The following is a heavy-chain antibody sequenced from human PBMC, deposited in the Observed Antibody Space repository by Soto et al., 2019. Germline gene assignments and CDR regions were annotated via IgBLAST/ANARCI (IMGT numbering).Heavy chain of an antibody. CDR2: INSDGSST. Sequence: PGGSLRLSCAASGLTFSSYWMHWVRQAPGKGLVWVSRINSDGSSTSYADSVKGRFTISRDNTKNTLYLQMNSLRVEDTAVYYCAQVGTLGGGWGQGTLVTVSS. J-gene: IGHJ4*02. CDR1: GLTFSSYW. D-gene: IGHD2-21*02. CDR3: AQVGTLGGG. V-gene: IGHV3-74*01.